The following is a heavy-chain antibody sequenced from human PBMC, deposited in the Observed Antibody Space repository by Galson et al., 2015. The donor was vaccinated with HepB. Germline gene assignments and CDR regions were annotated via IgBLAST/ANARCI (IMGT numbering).Heavy chain of an antibody. CDR1: GYTFTSYG. CDR2: ISAYNGNT. CDR3: ARVLSSSWYDGGYYFDY. V-gene: IGHV1-18*04. J-gene: IGHJ4*02. D-gene: IGHD6-13*01. Sequence: SVKVSCKASGYTFTSYGISWVRQAPGQGLEWMGWISAYNGNTNYAQKLQGRVTMTTDTSTSTAYMELRSLRSDDTAVYYCARVLSSSWYDGGYYFDYWGQGTLVTVSS.